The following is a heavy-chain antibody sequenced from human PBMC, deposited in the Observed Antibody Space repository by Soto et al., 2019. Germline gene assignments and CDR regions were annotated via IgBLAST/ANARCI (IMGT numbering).Heavy chain of an antibody. V-gene: IGHV3-30-3*01. D-gene: IGHD6-13*01. CDR3: ASLLLLGTAAGHFDY. Sequence: PGGSLRLSCAASGFTFSSYAMHWVRQAPGKGLEWVAVISYDGSNKYYADSVKGRFTISRDNSKNTLYLQMNSLRAEDTAVYYCASLLLLGTAAGHFDYWGQGTLVTVSS. J-gene: IGHJ4*02. CDR1: GFTFSSYA. CDR2: ISYDGSNK.